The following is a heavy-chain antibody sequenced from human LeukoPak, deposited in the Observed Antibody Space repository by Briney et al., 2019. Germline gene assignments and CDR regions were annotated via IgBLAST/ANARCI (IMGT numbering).Heavy chain of an antibody. Sequence: ASVKVSCKASGYTFTSYGISWVRQAPGQGLEWMGWISAYNGNTNYAQKLQGRVTMTTDTSTSTAYMELRSLRSEDTAVYYCARDRDTTMVTSFDYWGQGTLVTVSS. CDR3: ARDRDTTMVTSFDY. CDR1: GYTFTSYG. D-gene: IGHD5-18*01. CDR2: ISAYNGNT. V-gene: IGHV1-18*01. J-gene: IGHJ4*02.